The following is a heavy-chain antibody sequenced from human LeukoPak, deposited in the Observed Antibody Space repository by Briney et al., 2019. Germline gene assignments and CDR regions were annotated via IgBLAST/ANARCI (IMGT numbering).Heavy chain of an antibody. D-gene: IGHD5-24*01. Sequence: GGSLRLSCAASGFSIGSYTMSWVRQAPGRGLERVTTIGDRTDWTYYGDSMKGRVSISRDTSKNTVYVVMNSLTVEDTAIYYCAKDYGYKSYFFDFWGQGTLVTVSS. CDR2: IGDRTDWT. V-gene: IGHV3-23*01. CDR3: AKDYGYKSYFFDF. J-gene: IGHJ4*02. CDR1: GFSIGSYT.